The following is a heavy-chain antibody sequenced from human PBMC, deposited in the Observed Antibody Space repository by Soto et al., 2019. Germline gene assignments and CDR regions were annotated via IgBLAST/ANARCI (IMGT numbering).Heavy chain of an antibody. D-gene: IGHD3-16*01. CDR3: ARHRGPPYYYYGMDV. CDR1: GYSFTSYW. J-gene: IGHJ6*02. CDR2: IDPSDSYT. Sequence: GESLKISCKGSGYSFTSYWISWVRQMPGKGLEWMGRIDPSDSYTDYSPSFQGHVTISADKSISTAYLQWSSLKASDTAMYYCARHRGPPYYYYGMDVWGRGTTVTVSS. V-gene: IGHV5-10-1*01.